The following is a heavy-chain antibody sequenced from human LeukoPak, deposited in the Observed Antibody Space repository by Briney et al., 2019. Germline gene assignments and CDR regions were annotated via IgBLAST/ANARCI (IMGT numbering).Heavy chain of an antibody. CDR3: ASLYYYGSGSPNWFDP. CDR2: INHSGST. CDR1: GGSFSGYY. D-gene: IGHD3-10*01. V-gene: IGHV4-34*01. Sequence: SETLSLTCAVYGGSFSGYYWSWIRHPPGKGLEWIGEINHSGSTNYNPSLKSRVTISVDTSKNQFSLKLSSVTAADTAVYYCASLYYYGSGSPNWFDPWGQGILVTVSS. J-gene: IGHJ5*02.